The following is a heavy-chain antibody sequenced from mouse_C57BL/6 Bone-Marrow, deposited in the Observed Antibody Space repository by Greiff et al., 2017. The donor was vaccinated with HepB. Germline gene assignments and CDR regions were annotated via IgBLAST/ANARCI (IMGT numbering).Heavy chain of an antibody. CDR1: GFTFSSYA. J-gene: IGHJ4*01. D-gene: IGHD1-1*01. Sequence: EVMLVESGEGLVKPGGSLKLSCAASGFTFSSYAMSWVRQTPEKRLEWVAYISSGGDYIYYADTVKGRFTISRDNARNTLYLHMSSLKSEDTAMSYCTRRRCWVRYDSSYDYAMDYWGQGTSVTVSS. V-gene: IGHV5-9-1*02. CDR2: ISSGGDYI. CDR3: TRRRCWVRYDSSYDYAMDY.